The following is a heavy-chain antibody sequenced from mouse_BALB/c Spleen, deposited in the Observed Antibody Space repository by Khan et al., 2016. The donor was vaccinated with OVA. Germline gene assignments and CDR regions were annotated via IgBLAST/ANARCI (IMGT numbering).Heavy chain of an antibody. CDR1: GYTFTSYY. CDR2: IYPGNINA. V-gene: IGHV1S56*01. Sequence: VQLQESGPELVKPGASVRMSCKASGYTFTSYYIHWVKQRPGQGLDWIGWIYPGNINANYNEKFKGKATLTADKSSSTAYMQLTSLTSEDSAVYFCARAGYGSFAYWGQGTLVTVSA. J-gene: IGHJ3*01. D-gene: IGHD2-10*02. CDR3: ARAGYGSFAY.